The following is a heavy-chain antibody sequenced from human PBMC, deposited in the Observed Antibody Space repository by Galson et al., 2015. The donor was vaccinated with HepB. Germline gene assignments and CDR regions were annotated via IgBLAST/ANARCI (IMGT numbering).Heavy chain of an antibody. CDR2: IKPDGSDE. D-gene: IGHD3-10*02. J-gene: IGHJ6*01. CDR3: AKSWDVRSNYVVDV. V-gene: IGHV3-7*01. CDR1: GFTFSNYW. Sequence: SLRLSCAASGFTFSNYWMDWVRQGPGKGLEWVANIKPDGSDEYYVDSVKGRFTISRDNTKNALYLQMNSLGVEDTAIYYCAKSWDVRSNYVVDVWGQGTTVTVSS.